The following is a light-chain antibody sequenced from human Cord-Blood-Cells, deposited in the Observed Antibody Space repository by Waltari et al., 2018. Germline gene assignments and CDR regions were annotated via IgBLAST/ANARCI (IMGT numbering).Light chain of an antibody. CDR1: SSDAGGYNY. CDR3: SSYTSSSTRV. Sequence: QSALTQPASVSGSPGQSITISCTGTSSDAGGYNYLSWYQQHPGKAPKLMIYDVSKRPSGVSNRFSGSKSGNTASLTISGLQAEDEADYYCSSYTSSSTRVFGGGTKLTVL. V-gene: IGLV2-14*01. J-gene: IGLJ3*02. CDR2: DVS.